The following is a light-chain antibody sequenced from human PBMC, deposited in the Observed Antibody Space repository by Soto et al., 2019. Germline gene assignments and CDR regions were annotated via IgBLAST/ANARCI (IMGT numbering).Light chain of an antibody. CDR1: SSDFGGYNY. J-gene: IGLJ1*01. V-gene: IGLV2-14*01. Sequence: QSALTQPASVSGSPGQSITISCTGTSSDFGGYNYVSWYQQHPGKAPKLMIYDVSDRPSGVSNRFSGSKSGNTASLAISGLQAEDEADYYCSSYTNRGTLDIFGTGTKVTVL. CDR3: SSYTNRGTLDI. CDR2: DVS.